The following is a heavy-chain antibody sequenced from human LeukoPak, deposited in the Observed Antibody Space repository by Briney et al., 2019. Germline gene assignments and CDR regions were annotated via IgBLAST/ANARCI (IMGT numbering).Heavy chain of an antibody. CDR2: IKQDGSVQ. CDR1: GFTLGSYW. J-gene: IGHJ6*03. V-gene: IGHV3-7*03. CDR3: AKVGCGGDCYPYYYYYYMDV. Sequence: GGSLRLSCAASGFTLGSYWMIWVRQAPGKGLEWVANIKQDGSVQYYVDSVKGRFTISRDNAKNSLYLQMNSLRAEDTAVYYRAKVGCGGDCYPYYYYYYMDVWGKGTTVTVSS. D-gene: IGHD2-21*01.